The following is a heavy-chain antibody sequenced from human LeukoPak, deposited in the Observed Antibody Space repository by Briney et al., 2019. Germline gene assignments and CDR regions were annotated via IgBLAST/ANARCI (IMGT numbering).Heavy chain of an antibody. CDR2: ISGSGGST. D-gene: IGHD3-10*01. CDR3: ARVRGDWFDP. J-gene: IGHJ5*02. CDR1: GFTFSSYA. Sequence: GGSLRLSCAASGFTFSSYAMSWVRQAPGKGLEWVSAISGSGGSTYYADSVKGRFTISRDNSKNTPYLQMNSLRAEDTAVYYCARVRGDWFDPWGQGTLVTVSS. V-gene: IGHV3-23*01.